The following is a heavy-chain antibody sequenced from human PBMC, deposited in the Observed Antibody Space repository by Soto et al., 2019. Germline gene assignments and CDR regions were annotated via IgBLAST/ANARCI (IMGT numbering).Heavy chain of an antibody. CDR3: ARDQRGGNSYYYGMDV. CDR1: GFTFSSYA. J-gene: IGHJ6*02. V-gene: IGHV3-30-3*01. Sequence: QVQLVESGGGVVQPGRSLRLSCAASGFTFSSYAMHWVRQAPGKGLEWVAVISYDGSNKYYADSVKGRFTISRGNSKNTLYLQMNSLRAEDTAVYYCARDQRGGNSYYYGMDVWGQGTTVTVSS. CDR2: ISYDGSNK. D-gene: IGHD2-15*01.